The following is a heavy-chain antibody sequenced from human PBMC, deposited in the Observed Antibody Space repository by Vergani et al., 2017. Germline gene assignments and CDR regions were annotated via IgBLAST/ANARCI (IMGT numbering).Heavy chain of an antibody. CDR1: GASIRSSNYY. CDR2: IYYSGGP. J-gene: IGHJ5*02. Sequence: QLQLQESGPGLVKPSATLSLTCSVSGASIRSSNYYWGWIRQPPGKGLEWIASIYYSGGPYYNPSLKSRVTISVDTSKNQFSLKLSCVTAADTAVYFCARHSTVEWLVKLGWIDPWGQGILVTVSS. D-gene: IGHD6-19*01. V-gene: IGHV4-39*01. CDR3: ARHSTVEWLVKLGWIDP.